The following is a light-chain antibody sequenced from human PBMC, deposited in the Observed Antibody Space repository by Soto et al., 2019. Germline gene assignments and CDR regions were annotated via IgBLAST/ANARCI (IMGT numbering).Light chain of an antibody. CDR1: QSIRNN. Sequence: EIVMTQSPATLSVSPGERATLSCRASQSIRNNLAWYQQKLGQASRLLIYSASIRATGIPARFSGSGSGTEFTLTISSLQSEDFAVYYCQQYKNWPPITFGGGTKVEI. V-gene: IGKV3-15*01. J-gene: IGKJ4*01. CDR3: QQYKNWPPIT. CDR2: SAS.